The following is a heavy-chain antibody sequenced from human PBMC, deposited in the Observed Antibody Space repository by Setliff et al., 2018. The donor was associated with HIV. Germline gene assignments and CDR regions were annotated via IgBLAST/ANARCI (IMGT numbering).Heavy chain of an antibody. Sequence: PGGSLRLSCADSGFTFSNFWMNWVRQAPGKGLEWVANIWYDGTNENYVDSVKGRFTISRDNSKNTLYLQMNSLKSEDTAIYYCAKDRFSGSSSLDSWGQGTLVTVSS. CDR2: IWYDGTNE. J-gene: IGHJ4*02. CDR3: AKDRFSGSSSLDS. CDR1: GFTFSNFW. V-gene: IGHV3-30*02. D-gene: IGHD1-26*01.